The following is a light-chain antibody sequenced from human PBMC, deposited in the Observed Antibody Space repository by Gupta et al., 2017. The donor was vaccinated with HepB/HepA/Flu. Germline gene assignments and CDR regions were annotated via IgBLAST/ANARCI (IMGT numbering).Light chain of an antibody. Sequence: QSVLTQPPSASGTPGQRVTISCSGSSSNIGSNTVNWYQQHPGTAPRRLIDRDDQRPSGVPARCSCATNCASASPVVSRRQYEDEAEDYCAAAGDSIQGREVFGTGTNLTVL. J-gene: IGLJ1*01. CDR1: SSNIGSNT. CDR2: RDD. V-gene: IGLV1-44*01. CDR3: AAAGDSIQGREV.